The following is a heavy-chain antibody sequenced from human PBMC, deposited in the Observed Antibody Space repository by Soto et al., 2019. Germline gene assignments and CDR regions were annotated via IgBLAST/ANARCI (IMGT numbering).Heavy chain of an antibody. D-gene: IGHD2-2*01. V-gene: IGHV3-33*01. Sequence: PGGSLRLSCAASGFTFSSYGMHWVRQAPGKGLEWVAVIWYDGSNKYYADSVKGRFTISRDNSKNTLYLQMNSLRAEDTAVYYCARSRVVPAATLWIPGNYYYYYYMDFWGKGTTVIVSS. J-gene: IGHJ6*03. CDR1: GFTFSSYG. CDR2: IWYDGSNK. CDR3: ARSRVVPAATLWIPGNYYYYYYMDF.